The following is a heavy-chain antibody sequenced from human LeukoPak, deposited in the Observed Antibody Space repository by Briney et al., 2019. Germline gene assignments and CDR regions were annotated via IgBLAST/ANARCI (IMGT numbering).Heavy chain of an antibody. V-gene: IGHV3-23*01. CDR3: AKDAAAGLLGGLSAPTIDY. J-gene: IGHJ4*02. D-gene: IGHD6-13*01. CDR2: LLGSGGST. CDR1: GFIFCSHR. Sequence: GGTLKLFCAASGFIFCSHRMSWVGQAPGKGLEWVSALLGSGGSTYYADSVKGRFTISRDNSKNTLYLQMNSLRAGDTAVYYCAKDAAAGLLGGLSAPTIDYWGQRTLVSVSS.